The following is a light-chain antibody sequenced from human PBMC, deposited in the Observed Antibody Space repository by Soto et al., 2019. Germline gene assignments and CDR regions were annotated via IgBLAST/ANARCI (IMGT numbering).Light chain of an antibody. V-gene: IGKV3-15*01. Sequence: IVLTQNPGTLSLSPGDRDTLSCRASQSVSSNLAWYQQKPGQAPRLLIYGASTRATGIPARFSGSGSGTEFTLTISSLQSEDFAIYYCQQYNNWLTWTFGQGTKVDIK. CDR1: QSVSSN. CDR3: QQYNNWLTWT. CDR2: GAS. J-gene: IGKJ1*01.